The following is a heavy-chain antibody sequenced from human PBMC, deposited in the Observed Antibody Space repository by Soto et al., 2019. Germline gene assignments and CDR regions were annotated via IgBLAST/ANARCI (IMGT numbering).Heavy chain of an antibody. Sequence: QVQLVQSGAEVKKPGSSVKVSCKASGGTFSSYAISWERQAPGQGLEWMGGIIPIFGTANYAQKFQGRVTITADESTSTAYMELSSLRSEDTAVYYCAGWRYYDYVWGSYRYFDYWGQGTLVTVSS. D-gene: IGHD3-16*02. CDR1: GGTFSSYA. J-gene: IGHJ4*02. CDR3: AGWRYYDYVWGSYRYFDY. CDR2: IIPIFGTA. V-gene: IGHV1-69*12.